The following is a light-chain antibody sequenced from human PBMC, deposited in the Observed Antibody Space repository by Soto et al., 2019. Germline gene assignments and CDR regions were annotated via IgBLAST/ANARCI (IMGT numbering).Light chain of an antibody. J-gene: IGKJ4*01. CDR2: AAS. Sequence: AIRMTQSPSSLSASTGDRVTITCRASQGISSYLAWYQQKPGKAPKLLIYAASTLQSGVPSRFSGSGSGTDFTLTISCLQSEDVATYYCQQYYSYLTFGGGNKVEIK. CDR1: QGISSY. V-gene: IGKV1-8*01. CDR3: QQYYSYLT.